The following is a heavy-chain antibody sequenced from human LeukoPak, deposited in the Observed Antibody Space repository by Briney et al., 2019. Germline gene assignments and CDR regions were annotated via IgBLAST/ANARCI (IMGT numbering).Heavy chain of an antibody. J-gene: IGHJ4*02. CDR2: ISSSSSTI. CDR1: GFTFSSYS. CDR3: ARDAGWELRSWYFDY. D-gene: IGHD1-26*01. V-gene: IGHV3-48*02. Sequence: GGSLRLSCAASGFTFSSYSMNWVRQAPGKGLEWVSYISSSSSTIYYADSVKGRFTISRDNAKNSLYLQMNSLRDEDTAVYYCARDAGWELRSWYFDYWGQGTLVTVSS.